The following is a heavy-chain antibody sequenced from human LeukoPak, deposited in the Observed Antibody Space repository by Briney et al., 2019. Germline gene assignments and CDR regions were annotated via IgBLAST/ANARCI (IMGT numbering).Heavy chain of an antibody. Sequence: GGSLRLSCAASGFTFRSYWMSWVRQAPGKGLKGVANIKEDGSEKYYVVSVKGRFTIPRDNAKNSLYLQMDSLRAEDTAVYYCARVAGSKSIDSWGQGTLVTVSS. J-gene: IGHJ4*02. CDR1: GFTFRSYW. D-gene: IGHD2-15*01. CDR3: ARVAGSKSIDS. V-gene: IGHV3-7*05. CDR2: IKEDGSEK.